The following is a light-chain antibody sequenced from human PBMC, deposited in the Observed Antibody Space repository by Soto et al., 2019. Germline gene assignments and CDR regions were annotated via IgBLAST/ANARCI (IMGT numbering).Light chain of an antibody. Sequence: QSVLTQPPSVSGAPGQRVTISCTGSSSNIGAGYDVNWYQQLPGSAPKLLIYVNNNRPSGVPDRFSGSKSGTSASLAITGLQAEYEADYYCQSYDSSLSAYVFGTGTKLTVL. CDR3: QSYDSSLSAYV. V-gene: IGLV1-40*01. CDR2: VNN. J-gene: IGLJ1*01. CDR1: SSNIGAGYD.